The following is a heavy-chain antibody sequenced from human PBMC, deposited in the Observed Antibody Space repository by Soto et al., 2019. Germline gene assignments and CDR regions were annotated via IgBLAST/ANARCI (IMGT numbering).Heavy chain of an antibody. D-gene: IGHD3-10*01. CDR1: GGSFSGYY. CDR2: INHSGST. CDR3: ARGVYYYGSGSYYGWWFDY. Sequence: PSETLSLTCAVYGGSFSGYYWSWIRQPPGKGLEWNGEINHSGSTNYNPSLKSRVTISVDTSKNQFSLKLSSVTAADTAVYYCARGVYYYGSGSYYGWWFDYWGQGTLVTVSS. J-gene: IGHJ4*02. V-gene: IGHV4-34*01.